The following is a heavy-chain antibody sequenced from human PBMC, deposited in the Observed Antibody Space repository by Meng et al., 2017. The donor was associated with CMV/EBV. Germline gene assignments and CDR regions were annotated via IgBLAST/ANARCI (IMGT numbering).Heavy chain of an antibody. CDR2: INSDGSST. CDR3: ARGAIVVVPAPPQYYYYGMDV. Sequence: GGSLRLSCAASGFTFSSYWMHWVRQAPGKGLVWVSRINSDGSSTSYADSVKGRFTISRDNAKNTLYLQMNSLRAEDTAVYYCARGAIVVVPAPPQYYYYGMDVWGQGTTVTVSS. V-gene: IGHV3-74*01. CDR1: GFTFSSYW. D-gene: IGHD2-2*01. J-gene: IGHJ6*02.